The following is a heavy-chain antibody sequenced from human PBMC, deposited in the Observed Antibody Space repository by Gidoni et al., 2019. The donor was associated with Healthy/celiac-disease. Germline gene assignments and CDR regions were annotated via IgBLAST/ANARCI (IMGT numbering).Heavy chain of an antibody. Sequence: EVQLLESGGGLVQPGGSLRLSCSASGFTFSSYAMSWVRQAPGKWLEWGSAISGSGGSTYYADSVKGRFTISRDNSKNTLYLQMNSLRAEDTAVYYCAKYLRRRMATMHYFDYWGQGTLVTVSS. D-gene: IGHD5-12*01. CDR1: GFTFSSYA. CDR2: ISGSGGST. V-gene: IGHV3-23*01. J-gene: IGHJ4*02. CDR3: AKYLRRRMATMHYFDY.